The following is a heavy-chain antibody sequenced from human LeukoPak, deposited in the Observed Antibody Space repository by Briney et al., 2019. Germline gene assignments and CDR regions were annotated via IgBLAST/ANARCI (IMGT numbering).Heavy chain of an antibody. CDR3: ARDVGGALDY. V-gene: IGHV3-7*05. J-gene: IGHJ4*02. CDR2: IKRDGSDK. Sequence: GGSLRLSCAASGFTFTTYWMAWVRQAPGKGLEWVANIKRDGSDKNYVDSVKGRFTISRDNAKNPLYLQMNTLRAEDTAVYYCARDVGGALDYWGQGTLVTVSS. CDR1: GFTFTTYW. D-gene: IGHD2-21*01.